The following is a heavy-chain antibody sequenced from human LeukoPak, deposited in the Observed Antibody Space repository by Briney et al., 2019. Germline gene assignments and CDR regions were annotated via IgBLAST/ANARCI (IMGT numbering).Heavy chain of an antibody. Sequence: PSETLSLTCTVSGGSISNFYWSWIRQPPGKGLEWIGYIYYSGNTNYNPSLKSRVTISVDTSKNQFSLKLSSVTAADTAVYYCARIAAAARRGWFDPWGQGTLVTVSS. J-gene: IGHJ5*02. D-gene: IGHD6-13*01. CDR2: IYYSGNT. CDR1: GGSISNFY. V-gene: IGHV4-59*12. CDR3: ARIAAAARRGWFDP.